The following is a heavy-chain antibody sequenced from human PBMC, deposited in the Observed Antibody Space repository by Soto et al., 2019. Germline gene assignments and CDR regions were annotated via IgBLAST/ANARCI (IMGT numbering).Heavy chain of an antibody. CDR3: ARLPHYGDPKAGI. J-gene: IGHJ4*02. Sequence: SETLSLTCTVAGGSGSSSSCYWGWIRQPPGKGLEWIGSIYYSGSTYYNPSLKSRVTISVDTSKNQFSLKLSSVTAADTAVYYCARLPHYGDPKAGIWGRGTLVTVSS. CDR2: IYYSGST. V-gene: IGHV4-39*01. D-gene: IGHD4-17*01. CDR1: GGSGSSSSCY.